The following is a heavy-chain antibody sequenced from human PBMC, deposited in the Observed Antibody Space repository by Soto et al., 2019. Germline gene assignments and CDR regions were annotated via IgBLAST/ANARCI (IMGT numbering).Heavy chain of an antibody. CDR1: GGTFSSYA. V-gene: IGHV1-69*01. CDR2: IIPIFGTA. D-gene: IGHD3-22*01. CDR3: ARSAGYYDSSGYYYGGHYFDY. J-gene: IGHJ4*02. Sequence: QVQLVQSGAEVQKPGSSVKVSCKASGGTFSSYAISWVRQAPGQGLEWMGGIIPIFGTANYAQKFQGRVTITADESTSTAYMELSSLRSEDTAVYYCARSAGYYDSSGYYYGGHYFDYWGQGTLVTVSS.